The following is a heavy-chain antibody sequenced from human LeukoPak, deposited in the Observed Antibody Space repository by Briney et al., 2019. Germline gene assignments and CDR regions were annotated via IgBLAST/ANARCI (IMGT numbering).Heavy chain of an antibody. CDR2: ISAYNGNT. D-gene: IGHD6-13*01. CDR3: ATGRNLAASSSSSDY. V-gene: IGHV1-18*01. Sequence: ASVKVSCKASGYTFTSYGISWVRQAPGQGLEWMGWISAYNGNTNYAQKLQGRVTMTTDTSTSTAYMELRSLRSDDTAVYYCATGRNLAASSSSSDYWGQGTLVTVSS. J-gene: IGHJ4*02. CDR1: GYTFTSYG.